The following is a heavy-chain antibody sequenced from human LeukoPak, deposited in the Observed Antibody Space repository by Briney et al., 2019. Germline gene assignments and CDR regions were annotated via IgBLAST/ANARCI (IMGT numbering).Heavy chain of an antibody. J-gene: IGHJ5*02. CDR2: INPDGSQT. CDR3: ARDLGYGALGP. V-gene: IGHV3-7*01. D-gene: IGHD4-17*01. Sequence: GGSLRLSCAASGFTFSSYWMNWVRQAPGKGLEWVALINPDGSQTHYVDSVKGRFTISRDNAENSSYLQMNSLRADDTAVYYCARDLGYGALGPWGQGTLVTVSS. CDR1: GFTFSSYW.